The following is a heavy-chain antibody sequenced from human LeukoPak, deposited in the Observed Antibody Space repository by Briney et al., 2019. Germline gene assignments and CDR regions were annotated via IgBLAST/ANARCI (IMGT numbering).Heavy chain of an antibody. V-gene: IGHV1-46*01. Sequence: ASVKVSCKASGYTFTGYYMHWVRQAPGQGLEWMGIINPSGGSTSYAQKFQGRVTMTGDMSTSTVYMELSSLRSEDTAVYYCARTLSSGSSDYYYYYYMDVWGKGTTVTVSS. D-gene: IGHD6-19*01. CDR3: ARTLSSGSSDYYYYYYMDV. J-gene: IGHJ6*03. CDR1: GYTFTGYY. CDR2: INPSGGST.